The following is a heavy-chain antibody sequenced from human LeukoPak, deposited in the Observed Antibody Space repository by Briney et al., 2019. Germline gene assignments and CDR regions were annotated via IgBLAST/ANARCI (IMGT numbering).Heavy chain of an antibody. J-gene: IGHJ4*02. CDR1: GGSRSGYY. D-gene: IGHD5-12*01. V-gene: IGHV4-34*01. CDR3: ARPRGYDYDC. CDR2: INHSGST. Sequence: SEKLSLTCGGYGGSRSGYYSSWIRQHPGKGLEWIGEINHSGSTNYNPSLKSRVTISVDTSKNQFSLKLSSVTAADTAVYYCARPRGYDYDCWGQGTLVTVSS.